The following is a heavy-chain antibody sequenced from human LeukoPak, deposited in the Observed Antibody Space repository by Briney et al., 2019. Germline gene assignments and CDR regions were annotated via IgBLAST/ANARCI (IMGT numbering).Heavy chain of an antibody. CDR3: ASSLGSIAAAGTWDY. D-gene: IGHD6-13*01. CDR2: MFHSGST. CDR1: GYSISSGYY. V-gene: IGHV4-38-2*02. J-gene: IGHJ4*02. Sequence: SETLSLTCTVSGYSISSGYYWGWIRQPPGKGLEWIGSMFHSGSTYYNPSLKSRVTISVDTSKNQFSLKLTSVTATDAAVYYCASSLGSIAAAGTWDYWGQGTLVTVSS.